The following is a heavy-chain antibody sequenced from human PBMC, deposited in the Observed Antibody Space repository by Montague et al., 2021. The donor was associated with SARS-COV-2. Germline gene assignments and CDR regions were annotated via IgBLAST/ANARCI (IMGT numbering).Heavy chain of an antibody. Sequence: SETLSLTCTVSGDSFSIRTFYWAWIRRPPGKGLEWIATIYYSGTIDYNPTLKSRVNVSIDTSKSQFSLTLHSVTDTDTAVYYCAKNFHEFSKTFDSWGQGTLVTV. CDR1: GDSFSIRTFY. J-gene: IGHJ4*02. V-gene: IGHV4-39*07. CDR3: AKNFHEFSKTFDS. CDR2: IYYSGTI. D-gene: IGHD4-11*01.